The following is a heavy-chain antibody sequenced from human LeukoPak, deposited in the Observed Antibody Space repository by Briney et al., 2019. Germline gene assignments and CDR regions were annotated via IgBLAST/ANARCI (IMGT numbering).Heavy chain of an antibody. J-gene: IGHJ3*02. D-gene: IGHD3-10*01. Sequence: PGGSLRPSCAASGFTFSSYAMSWVRQAPGKGLEWVSAISGSGGSTYYADSVKGRFTISRDNSKNTLYLQMNSLRAEDTAVYYCAKRTMVRGVSSAFDIWGQGTMVTVSS. CDR2: ISGSGGST. CDR1: GFTFSSYA. CDR3: AKRTMVRGVSSAFDI. V-gene: IGHV3-23*01.